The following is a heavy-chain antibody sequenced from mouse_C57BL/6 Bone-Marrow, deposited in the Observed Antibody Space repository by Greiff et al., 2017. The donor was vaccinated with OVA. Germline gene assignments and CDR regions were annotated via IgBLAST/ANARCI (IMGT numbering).Heavy chain of an antibody. Sequence: QVQLQQPGAELVMPGASVKLSCKASGYTFTSYWMHWVKQRPGQGLEWIGEIDPSDSYTNYNQKFKGKSTLTVDKSSSTAYMQLSSLTSEDSAVDYCSGEDYDAWFAYWGQGTLVTVSA. CDR3: SGEDYDAWFAY. V-gene: IGHV1-69*01. CDR2: IDPSDSYT. J-gene: IGHJ3*01. D-gene: IGHD2-4*01. CDR1: GYTFTSYW.